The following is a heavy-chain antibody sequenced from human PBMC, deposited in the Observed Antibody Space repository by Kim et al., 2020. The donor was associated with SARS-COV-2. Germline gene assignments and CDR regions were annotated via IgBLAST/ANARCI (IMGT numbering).Heavy chain of an antibody. CDR1: GFTFSSYA. CDR3: AKGQLAPNDN. CDR2: ISGSGGST. V-gene: IGHV3-23*01. J-gene: IGHJ4*02. Sequence: GGSLRLSCAASGFTFSSYAMSWVRQAPGKGLEWVSAISGSGGSTYYADSVKGRFTISRDNSKNTLQLQMNSRRAEAAVDYYSAKGQLAPNDNWGQGPLVT. D-gene: IGHD6-6*01.